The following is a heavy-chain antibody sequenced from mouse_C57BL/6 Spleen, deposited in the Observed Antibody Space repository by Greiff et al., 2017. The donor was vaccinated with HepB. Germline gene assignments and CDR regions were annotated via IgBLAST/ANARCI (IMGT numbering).Heavy chain of an antibody. CDR2: IYPGDGDT. Sequence: VQLQQSGAELVKPGASVKISCKASGYAFSSYWMNWVKQRPGKGLEWIGQIYPGDGDTNYNGKFKGKATLTADKSSSTADMQLSSLTSEDSAVYFCAREGATVVATGYFDYWGQGTTLTVSS. D-gene: IGHD1-1*01. J-gene: IGHJ2*01. CDR3: AREGATVVATGYFDY. CDR1: GYAFSSYW. V-gene: IGHV1-80*01.